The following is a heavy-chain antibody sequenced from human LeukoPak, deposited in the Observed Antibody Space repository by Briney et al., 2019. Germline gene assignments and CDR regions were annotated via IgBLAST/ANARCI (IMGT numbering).Heavy chain of an antibody. V-gene: IGHV3-9*01. CDR1: GFTFDNYA. Sequence: PGRSLRLSCAASGFTFDNYAMHWVRQTPGKGLEWVSGISWNSGSVGHADSVKGRFTISRDNAKNSLYLQMNSLRAEDTALYYCAKDGGYNFNRFDYWGQGTLVTVSS. CDR3: AKDGGYNFNRFDY. CDR2: ISWNSGSV. J-gene: IGHJ4*02. D-gene: IGHD5-24*01.